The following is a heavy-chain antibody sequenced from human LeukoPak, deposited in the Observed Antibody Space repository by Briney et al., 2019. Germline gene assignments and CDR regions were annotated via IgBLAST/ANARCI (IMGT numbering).Heavy chain of an antibody. CDR2: ISGSGGST. Sequence: GGSLRLSCAASGFTFSSYAMSWVRQAPGKGLEWVSAISGSGGSTYYADSVKGRFTISRDNSKNTLYLQMNSLRAEDTAVYYCAKTAYPDCSSTSCYDYYYHYGMDVWGQGTTVTVSS. CDR1: GFTFSSYA. CDR3: AKTAYPDCSSTSCYDYYYHYGMDV. J-gene: IGHJ6*02. D-gene: IGHD2-2*01. V-gene: IGHV3-23*01.